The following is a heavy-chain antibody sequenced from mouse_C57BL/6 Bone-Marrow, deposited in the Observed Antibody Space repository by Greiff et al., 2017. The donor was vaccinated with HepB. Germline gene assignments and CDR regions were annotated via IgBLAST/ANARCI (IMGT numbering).Heavy chain of an antibody. V-gene: IGHV1-26*01. Sequence: LVKPGASVKISCKASGYTFTDYYMNWVKQSHGKSLEWIGDINPNNGGTSYNQKFKGKATLTVDKSSSTAYMELRSLTSEDSAVYYCARKTYYSNYEDYWGQGTTLTVSS. CDR3: ARKTYYSNYEDY. CDR2: INPNNGGT. CDR1: GYTFTDYY. D-gene: IGHD2-5*01. J-gene: IGHJ2*01.